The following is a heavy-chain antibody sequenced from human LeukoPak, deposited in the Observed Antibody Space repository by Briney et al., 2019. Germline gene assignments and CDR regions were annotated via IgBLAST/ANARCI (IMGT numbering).Heavy chain of an antibody. D-gene: IGHD3-22*01. CDR3: ARDPGYYDSSGYREGYFDY. J-gene: IGHJ4*02. Sequence: PGGSLRLSCAASGFTFSSYAMHWVRQAPGKGLEWVAVISYDGSNKYYADSVKGRFTISRDNSKNTLYLQMNSLRAEDTAVYYCARDPGYYDSSGYREGYFDYWGQGTLVTVSS. CDR1: GFTFSSYA. V-gene: IGHV3-30-3*01. CDR2: ISYDGSNK.